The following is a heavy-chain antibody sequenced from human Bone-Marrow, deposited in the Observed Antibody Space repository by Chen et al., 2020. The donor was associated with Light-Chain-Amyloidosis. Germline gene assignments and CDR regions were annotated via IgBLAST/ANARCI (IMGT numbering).Heavy chain of an antibody. CDR2: IYPVDADA. V-gene: IGHV5-51*01. CDR1: GYTFPNYW. Sequence: EVQLEQSGPEVKKPGESLKISCKGSGYTFPNYWIGWVRQMPGKGLVWMGVIYPVDADARYSPSFGGLVTISADTSITTAFLQWRSLKASDTAMYYCARRRDGYNFDYWGQGTLVTVSS. J-gene: IGHJ4*02. D-gene: IGHD5-12*01. CDR3: ARRRDGYNFDY.